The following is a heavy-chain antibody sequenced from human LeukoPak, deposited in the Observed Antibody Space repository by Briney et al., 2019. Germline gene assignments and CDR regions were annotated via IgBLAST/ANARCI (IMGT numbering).Heavy chain of an antibody. V-gene: IGHV3-23*01. J-gene: IGHJ2*01. CDR3: AKDGYYDSSAYYYVRYFDL. CDR1: GFTFSSYG. D-gene: IGHD3-22*01. Sequence: GGSLRLSCAASGFTFSSYGMSWVRQAPGKGLEWVSAISGSGGSTYYADSVKGRFTISRDNSKNTLYLQMNSLRAEDTAVYYCAKDGYYDSSAYYYVRYFDLWGRGALVTVSS. CDR2: ISGSGGST.